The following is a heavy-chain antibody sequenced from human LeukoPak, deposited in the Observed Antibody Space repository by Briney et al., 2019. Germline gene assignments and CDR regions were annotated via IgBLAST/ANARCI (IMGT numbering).Heavy chain of an antibody. CDR3: ARGPLNDYGDPRQDY. CDR2: IIPILGIA. J-gene: IGHJ4*02. Sequence: ASVKVSCKASGGTFSSYAISWVRQAPGQGLEWMGRIIPILGIANYAQEFQGRVTITADKSTSTAYMELSSLRSEDTAVYYCARGPLNDYGDPRQDYWGQGTLVTVSS. D-gene: IGHD4-17*01. CDR1: GGTFSSYA. V-gene: IGHV1-69*04.